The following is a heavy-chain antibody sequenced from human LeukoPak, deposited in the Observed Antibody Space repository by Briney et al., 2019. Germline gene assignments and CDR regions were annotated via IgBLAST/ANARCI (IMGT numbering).Heavy chain of an antibody. CDR3: AKGGSPTDAFDI. CDR2: ISYDGSNK. V-gene: IGHV3-30-3*01. Sequence: GGSLRLSCAASGFTFSSYAMHWVRQAPGKGLEWVAVISYDGSNKYYADSVKGRFTISRDNSKNTLYLQMNSLRAEDTAVYYCAKGGSPTDAFDIWGQGTMVTVSS. D-gene: IGHD2-15*01. CDR1: GFTFSSYA. J-gene: IGHJ3*02.